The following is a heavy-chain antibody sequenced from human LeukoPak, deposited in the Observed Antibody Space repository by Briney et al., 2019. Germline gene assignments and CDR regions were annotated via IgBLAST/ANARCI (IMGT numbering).Heavy chain of an antibody. CDR3: AKVQLGIGVDY. Sequence: GGSLRLSCAASGFSFSSYAVSWVRQAPGRGLEWVSGISDGGSRTFYADSVKGRFTISRDDSKNTLYLQMNSLRAEDTAVYYCAKVQLGIGVDYWGQGTLVTVSS. V-gene: IGHV3-23*01. J-gene: IGHJ4*02. D-gene: IGHD7-27*01. CDR1: GFSFSSYA. CDR2: ISDGGSRT.